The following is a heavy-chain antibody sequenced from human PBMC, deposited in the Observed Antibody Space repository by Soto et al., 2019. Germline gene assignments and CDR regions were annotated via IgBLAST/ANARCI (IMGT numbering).Heavy chain of an antibody. V-gene: IGHV1-69*04. Sequence: SVKVSCKASGGTFSSYTISWVRQAPGQGLEWMGRIIPILGIANYAQKFQGRVTITADKSTSTAYMELSSLRSEDTAVYYCAIDVGTAADWFDPWCQGTLVTVSS. D-gene: IGHD6-13*01. CDR2: IIPILGIA. J-gene: IGHJ5*02. CDR1: GGTFSSYT. CDR3: AIDVGTAADWFDP.